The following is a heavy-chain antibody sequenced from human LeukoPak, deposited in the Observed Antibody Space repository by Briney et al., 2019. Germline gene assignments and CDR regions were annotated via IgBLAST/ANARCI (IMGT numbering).Heavy chain of an antibody. D-gene: IGHD4-17*01. CDR2: ISYDGSNK. CDR1: GFTFSSYA. J-gene: IGHJ4*02. Sequence: GGSLRLSCAASGFTFSSYAMHWVRQAPGKGLEWVAVISYDGSNKYYADSVKGRFTISRDNSKNTLYLQMNSLRAEDTAVYYCAKGRGDYVSAYFDYWGQGTLVTVSS. V-gene: IGHV3-30*04. CDR3: AKGRGDYVSAYFDY.